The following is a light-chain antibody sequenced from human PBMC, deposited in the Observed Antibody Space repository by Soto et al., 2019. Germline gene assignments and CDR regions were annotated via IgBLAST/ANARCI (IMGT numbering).Light chain of an antibody. V-gene: IGKV3-20*01. J-gene: IGKJ5*01. CDR1: QSVSSNY. CDR3: QQYATASIT. Sequence: EIVLTQSPGTLSLSPGERGTLSCRASQSVSSNYLAGYRRKPGQAPRLLIYGASSRATGIPDRFSGSGSGTDFTLTISRLESEDFAVYYCQQYATASITFGQGTRV. CDR2: GAS.